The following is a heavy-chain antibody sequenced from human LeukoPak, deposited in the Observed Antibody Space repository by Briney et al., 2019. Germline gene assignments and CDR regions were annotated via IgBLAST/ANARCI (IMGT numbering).Heavy chain of an antibody. J-gene: IGHJ5*02. Sequence: ASVKVSCKASGYTFTGYYMHWVRQAPGQGLEWMGWINPNSGGTNYAQKFQGRVTMTRDTSISTAYMELSRLRSDDTAVYYCARGLWSEDNWFDPWGQGTLVTVSS. V-gene: IGHV1-2*02. D-gene: IGHD1-1*01. CDR1: GYTFTGYY. CDR2: INPNSGGT. CDR3: ARGLWSEDNWFDP.